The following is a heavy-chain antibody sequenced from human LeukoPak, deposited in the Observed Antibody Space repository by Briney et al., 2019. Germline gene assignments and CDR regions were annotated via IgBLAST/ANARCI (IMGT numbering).Heavy chain of an antibody. CDR1: GYTFTGYY. CDR3: ATARDILTTISVGGFDY. Sequence: ASVKVSCKASGYTFTGYYMHWVRQAPGQGLEWMGWINANSGGTNYAQKFQGRVTMTRDTSISTAYMERSRLRSDDTAVYYCATARDILTTISVGGFDYWGQGTLVTVSS. CDR2: INANSGGT. D-gene: IGHD5-12*01. J-gene: IGHJ4*02. V-gene: IGHV1-2*02.